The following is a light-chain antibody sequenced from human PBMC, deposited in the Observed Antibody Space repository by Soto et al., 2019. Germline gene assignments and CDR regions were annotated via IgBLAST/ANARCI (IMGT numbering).Light chain of an antibody. CDR3: QQYTNWLWT. J-gene: IGKJ1*01. V-gene: IGKV3-15*01. CDR2: GAS. CDR1: QSISDT. Sequence: EVVMTQSASTLSGSTRGRASLSCMASQSISDTLAWYQQKPGQAPRLLIHGASTRATGFPARFSGSGSGTDFTLTISSLQSEDFAVYYCQQYTNWLWTFCQGSKVAIK.